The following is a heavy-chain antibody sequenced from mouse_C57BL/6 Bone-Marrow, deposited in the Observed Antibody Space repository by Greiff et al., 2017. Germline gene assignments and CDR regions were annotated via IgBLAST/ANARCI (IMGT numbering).Heavy chain of an antibody. V-gene: IGHV1-59*01. CDR3: ARSTTVRGDY. D-gene: IGHD1-1*01. J-gene: IGHJ2*01. Sequence: QVQLQQPGAELVRPGTSVKLSCKASGYTFTSYWMHWVKQRPGQGLEWIGVIDPSDSYTNYNQKFKGKATLTVDTSSSTAYMQLSSLTSEDSAVYYCARSTTVRGDYWGQGTTLTVSS. CDR1: GYTFTSYW. CDR2: IDPSDSYT.